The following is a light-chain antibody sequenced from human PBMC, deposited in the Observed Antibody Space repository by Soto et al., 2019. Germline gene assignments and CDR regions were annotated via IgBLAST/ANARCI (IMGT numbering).Light chain of an antibody. V-gene: IGLV1-40*01. CDR1: SSNIGAGYD. J-gene: IGLJ7*01. Sequence: QSVLTQPPSVSGAPGQRVTISCTGSSSNIGAGYDVHWYQQLPGTAPKLLIYGNSNRPSGVPDRFSGSKSGTSASLAITGLQAEDEADYSCQSYDSSLSGLGVFGGGTQLTVL. CDR2: GNS. CDR3: QSYDSSLSGLGV.